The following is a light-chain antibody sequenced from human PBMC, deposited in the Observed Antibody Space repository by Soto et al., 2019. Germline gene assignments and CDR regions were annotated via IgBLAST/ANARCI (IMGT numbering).Light chain of an antibody. V-gene: IGKV1-5*03. J-gene: IGKJ1*01. CDR1: QTISRW. CDR3: QHYNSYSEA. CDR2: KAS. Sequence: DIKMTQYPSTLSGSVGDRVTITCRASQTISRWLAGYQQKLGKASKLLIYKASTLKSGVPSRFSGSGSGTEFTLTISSLQPDDFATYYCQHYNSYSEAFGQGTKV.